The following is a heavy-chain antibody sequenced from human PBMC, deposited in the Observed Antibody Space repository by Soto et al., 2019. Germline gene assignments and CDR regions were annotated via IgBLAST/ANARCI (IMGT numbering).Heavy chain of an antibody. Sequence: SETLSLTCTVSGASVSTDGYYWSWIRQPPGKGLEWIGYIYYTGITDYNPSLKSRLTTSLDTSNNQVSLKLRSVTAADTAVYYCERLRRLSPVSSYYYQSMDVWGQGTTVTVSS. CDR3: ERLRRLSPVSSYYYQSMDV. CDR2: IYYTGIT. J-gene: IGHJ6*02. CDR1: GASVSTDGYY. V-gene: IGHV4-61*08. D-gene: IGHD3-10*01.